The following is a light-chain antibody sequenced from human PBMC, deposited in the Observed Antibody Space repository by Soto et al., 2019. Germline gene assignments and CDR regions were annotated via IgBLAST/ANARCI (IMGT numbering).Light chain of an antibody. V-gene: IGKV1-27*01. CDR2: TSS. Sequence: DIQMTQAPSSLSASVGDRVTIICRASQDIKNYLSWYQQKPGKVPKLLIYTSSTLQSGVPSRFRGRGSGTDFTLTINSLQPEDVATYYCQKHDGAPLTFGGGTKVEIK. J-gene: IGKJ4*01. CDR1: QDIKNY. CDR3: QKHDGAPLT.